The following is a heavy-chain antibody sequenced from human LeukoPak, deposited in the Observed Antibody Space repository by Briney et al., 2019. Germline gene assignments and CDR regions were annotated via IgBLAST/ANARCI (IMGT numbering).Heavy chain of an antibody. CDR1: GGTLSSYA. V-gene: IGHV1-69*01. CDR3: ASRGLGYCSSTSCYTGGYLFDY. CDR2: IIPIFGTA. Sequence: ASGKVSCKASGGTLSSYAISWVRQAPGQGLEWMGGIIPIFGTANYAQKFQGRVTITADESTSTAYMELSSLRSEDTAVYYCASRGLGYCSSTSCYTGGYLFDYWGQGTLVTVSS. D-gene: IGHD2-2*02. J-gene: IGHJ4*02.